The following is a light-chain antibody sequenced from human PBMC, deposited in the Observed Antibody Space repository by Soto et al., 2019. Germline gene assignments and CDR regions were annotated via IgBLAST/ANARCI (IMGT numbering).Light chain of an antibody. Sequence: EIVLTRSPGTLSLSPGERATLSCRASQSVSSSYLAWYQQKPGQAPRLLIYGASSRATGIPDRFSRSGSGTDFTLTISRLEPEDFAVYYCQQYGSSLFTFGPGTKVDIK. J-gene: IGKJ3*01. V-gene: IGKV3-20*01. CDR2: GAS. CDR1: QSVSSSY. CDR3: QQYGSSLFT.